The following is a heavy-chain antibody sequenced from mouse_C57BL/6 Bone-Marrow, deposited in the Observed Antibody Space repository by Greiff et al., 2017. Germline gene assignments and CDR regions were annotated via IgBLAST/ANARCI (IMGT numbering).Heavy chain of an antibody. Sequence: EVQGVESGEGLVKPGGSLKLSCAASGFTFSSYAMSWVRQTPEKRLEWVAYISSGGDYIYYADTVKGRFTISRDNARNTLYLQMSSLKSEDTAMYYCTRDETTVVSGYFDVWGTGTTVTVSS. V-gene: IGHV5-9-1*02. J-gene: IGHJ1*03. D-gene: IGHD1-1*01. CDR3: TRDETTVVSGYFDV. CDR2: ISSGGDYI. CDR1: GFTFSSYA.